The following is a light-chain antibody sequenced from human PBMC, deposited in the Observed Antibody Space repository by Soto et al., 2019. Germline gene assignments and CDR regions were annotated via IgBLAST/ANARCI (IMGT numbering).Light chain of an antibody. CDR2: AAS. V-gene: IGKV1-39*01. CDR3: QQSYTNPIT. Sequence: DIQMTQSPSSLSASVGDRVTITCRASQSISSYLNWYQQKPGKAPKLLIYAASSLQSGVPSRFTGSGSGTDFTLTISSLQPEDFEPYFCQQSYTNPITFGQGTRLEIK. CDR1: QSISSY. J-gene: IGKJ5*01.